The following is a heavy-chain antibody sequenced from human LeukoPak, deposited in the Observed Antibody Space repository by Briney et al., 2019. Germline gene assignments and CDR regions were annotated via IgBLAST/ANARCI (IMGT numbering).Heavy chain of an antibody. J-gene: IGHJ6*03. V-gene: IGHV3-7*01. CDR3: ARDRDSIVRGVSDYYYYYYMDV. D-gene: IGHD3-10*01. CDR1: GFTFSNYW. CDR2: INQDGSEK. Sequence: GGSLRLSCAASGFTFSNYWMSWVRQAPGKGLEWVANINQDGSEKYYVDSLKGRFTISRDNAKNSLYLQMNSLRAEDTAVYYCARDRDSIVRGVSDYYYYYYMDVWGKGATVTVSS.